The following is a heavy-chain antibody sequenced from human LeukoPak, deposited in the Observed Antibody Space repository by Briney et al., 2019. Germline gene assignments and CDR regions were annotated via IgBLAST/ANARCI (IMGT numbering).Heavy chain of an antibody. Sequence: PSETLSLTCTVSGCSISSGSYYWSWIRQPAGKGLEWIGRIYTSGSTNYNPSLKSRVTVSVDTSKNQFSLKLSSVTAADTAVYYCARAYLSRETYYYYYYGMDVWGQGTTVTVSS. CDR1: GCSISSGSYY. J-gene: IGHJ6*02. V-gene: IGHV4-61*02. D-gene: IGHD2/OR15-2a*01. CDR2: IYTSGST. CDR3: ARAYLSRETYYYYYYGMDV.